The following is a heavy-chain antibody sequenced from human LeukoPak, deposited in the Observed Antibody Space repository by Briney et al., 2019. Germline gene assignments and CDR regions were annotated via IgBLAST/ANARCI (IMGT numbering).Heavy chain of an antibody. CDR2: IRSDGSNK. V-gene: IGHV3-30*02. J-gene: IGHJ5*02. CDR1: GFTFSSYG. Sequence: GGSLRLSCAASGFTFSSYGMHWVRQAPGKGLEWVAFIRSDGSNKYYADSVKGRFTISRDNPKNTLYLQMNSLKTEDTAVYYCTREGLGGSGSYYPNWFDPWGQGTLVTVSS. D-gene: IGHD3-10*01. CDR3: TREGLGGSGSYYPNWFDP.